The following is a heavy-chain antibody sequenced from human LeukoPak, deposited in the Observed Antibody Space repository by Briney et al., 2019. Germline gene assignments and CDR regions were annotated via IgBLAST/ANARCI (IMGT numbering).Heavy chain of an antibody. V-gene: IGHV4-59*12. CDR3: ARGRRSGSYYMY. D-gene: IGHD1-26*01. J-gene: IGHJ4*02. Sequence: SETLSLTCTVSGGSINTYYWSWIRQPPGKGLEWIGYIYYSGITKYNPSLKSRVTISVDTSKNQFSLKLSSVTAADTAVYYCARGRRSGSYYMYWGQGTLVTVS. CDR2: IYYSGIT. CDR1: GGSINTYY.